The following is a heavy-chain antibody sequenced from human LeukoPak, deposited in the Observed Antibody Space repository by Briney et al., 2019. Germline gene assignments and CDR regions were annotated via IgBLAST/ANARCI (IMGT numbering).Heavy chain of an antibody. CDR1: GYTFTSYA. D-gene: IGHD6-13*01. V-gene: IGHV7-4-1*02. Sequence: ASVKVSCKASGYTFTSYAMNWVRQAPGQGLECMGWINTNTGNPTHAQGFTGRFVFSLDTSVSTAYLQISSLKAEDTAVYYCASVSQLIAAAGTAVFFDYWGQGTLVTVSS. J-gene: IGHJ4*02. CDR2: INTNTGNP. CDR3: ASVSQLIAAAGTAVFFDY.